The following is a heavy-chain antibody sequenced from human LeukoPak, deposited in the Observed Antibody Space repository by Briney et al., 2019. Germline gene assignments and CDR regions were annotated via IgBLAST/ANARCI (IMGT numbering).Heavy chain of an antibody. Sequence: QPGGSLRLSCAASGFTFSSYEMNWVRQAPGKGLEWVSYISSSGSTIYYADSVKGRFTISRDNAKNSLYLQMNSLRAEDRAVYYCARADYGSGSPPFDYWGQGTLVTVSS. CDR2: ISSSGSTI. D-gene: IGHD3-10*01. J-gene: IGHJ4*02. CDR1: GFTFSSYE. V-gene: IGHV3-48*03. CDR3: ARADYGSGSPPFDY.